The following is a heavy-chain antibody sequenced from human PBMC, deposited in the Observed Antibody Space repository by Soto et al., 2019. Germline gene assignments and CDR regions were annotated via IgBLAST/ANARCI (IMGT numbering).Heavy chain of an antibody. V-gene: IGHV1-58*02. J-gene: IGHJ5*02. CDR2: IAVGSGNT. Sequence: ASVKVSCKASGFTFTSSAMQRVRQARGQRLEWIGWIAVGSGNTNYAQKFQERVTITRDMSTSTAYMELSSLRSEDTAVYYCARVTYHYDSSGPGGWFDPWGQGTLVTVSS. CDR3: ARVTYHYDSSGPGGWFDP. D-gene: IGHD3-22*01. CDR1: GFTFTSSA.